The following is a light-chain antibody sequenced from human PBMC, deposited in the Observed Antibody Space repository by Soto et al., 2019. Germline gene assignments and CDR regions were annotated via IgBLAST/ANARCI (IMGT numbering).Light chain of an antibody. J-gene: IGLJ1*01. Sequence: QSVLTQPPSVSGAPGQRVTISCTGRSSNIGAGYDVHWYQQLPGTAPKLLIYGNSNRPSGVPDRFSGSKSGTSASLAITGLQAEDEADYYCQSYDSSLSGYVVGTGTKLTV. CDR2: GNS. V-gene: IGLV1-40*01. CDR1: SSNIGAGYD. CDR3: QSYDSSLSGYV.